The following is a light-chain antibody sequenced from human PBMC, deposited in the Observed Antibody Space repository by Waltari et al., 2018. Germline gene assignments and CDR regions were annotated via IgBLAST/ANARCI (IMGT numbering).Light chain of an antibody. CDR3: QQYYNSRWT. CDR1: QSILYSSDNNNY. J-gene: IGKJ1*01. V-gene: IGKV4-1*01. CDR2: WAS. Sequence: DIVMTQSPDSLAVALGERATINCKSSQSILYSSDNNNYLAWYQQRPGQPPKVLIYWASTREAGVPDRFSGSGSGTDFPLTISSVQAEDVAVYYGQQYYNSRWTFGQGTKVEI.